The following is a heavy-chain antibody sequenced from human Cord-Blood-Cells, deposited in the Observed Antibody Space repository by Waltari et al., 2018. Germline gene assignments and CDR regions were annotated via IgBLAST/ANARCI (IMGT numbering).Heavy chain of an antibody. J-gene: IGHJ5*02. V-gene: IGHV4-38-2*02. CDR2: IYHSGST. Sequence: QVQLQESGPGLVKPSETLSLTCTVSGYSISSGYYWGWIRQPRGKGLEWIGSIYHSGSTYSNPSLKGRVTISGDTSKNQCSLKLRAVTAADTAVDYCARSFCSSTSCLNWFDPWGQGTLVTVSS. CDR1: GYSISSGYY. D-gene: IGHD2-2*01. CDR3: ARSFCSSTSCLNWFDP.